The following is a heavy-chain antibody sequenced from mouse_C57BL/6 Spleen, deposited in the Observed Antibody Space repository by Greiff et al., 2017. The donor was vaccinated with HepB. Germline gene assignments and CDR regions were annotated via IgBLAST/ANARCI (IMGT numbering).Heavy chain of an antibody. CDR3: ARGATGPYFDY. D-gene: IGHD4-1*02. Sequence: EVHLVESGGDLVKPGGSLKLSCAASGFTFSSYGMSWVRQTPDKRLEWVATISSGGSYTYYPDSVKGRFTISRDNAKNTLYLQMSSLKSEDTAMYYCARGATGPYFDYWGQGTTLTVSS. CDR2: ISSGGSYT. V-gene: IGHV5-6*01. CDR1: GFTFSSYG. J-gene: IGHJ2*01.